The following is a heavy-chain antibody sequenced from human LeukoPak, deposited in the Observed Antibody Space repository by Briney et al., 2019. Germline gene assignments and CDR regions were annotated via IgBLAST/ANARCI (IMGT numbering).Heavy chain of an antibody. Sequence: PGGSLRLSCTASGFTFSSYGMNWVRQAPGKGLEWVSGITGCGENIYYAGSVKGRFTISRDNSKNTLYLQMNSLRAEDTAVYYCAKDRRLAAFDYGGQGTLVTVSS. CDR3: AKDRRLAAFDY. J-gene: IGHJ4*02. D-gene: IGHD6-25*01. CDR1: GFTFSSYG. CDR2: ITGCGENI. V-gene: IGHV3-23*01.